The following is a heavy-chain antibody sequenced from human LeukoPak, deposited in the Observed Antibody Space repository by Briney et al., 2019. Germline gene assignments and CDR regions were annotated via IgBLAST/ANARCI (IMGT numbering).Heavy chain of an antibody. Sequence: GASLRLSCAASGFTFSNYAMSWVRQAPGKGLEWVSVIYSGGSTYYADSVKGRFTISRDNSKNTLYLQMNSLRAEDTAVYYCARDCYYGDYCGWGQGTLVTVSS. CDR3: ARDCYYGDYCG. J-gene: IGHJ4*02. V-gene: IGHV3-53*01. D-gene: IGHD4-17*01. CDR1: GFTFSNYA. CDR2: IYSGGST.